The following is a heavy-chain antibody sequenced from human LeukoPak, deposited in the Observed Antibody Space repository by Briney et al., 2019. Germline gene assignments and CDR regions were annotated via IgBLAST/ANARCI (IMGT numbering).Heavy chain of an antibody. CDR3: ARVGAYYGSGSKQYYYYGMDV. V-gene: IGHV1-2*02. CDR2: INPNSGGT. D-gene: IGHD3-10*01. CDR1: GYTFTGYY. J-gene: IGHJ6*02. Sequence: ASVKVSCKASGYTFTGYYMHWVRQAPGQGLEWMGWINPNSGGTNYAQKFQGRVTMTRDTSISTAYMELSRLRSGDTAVYYCARVGAYYGSGSKQYYYYGMDVWGQGTTVTVS.